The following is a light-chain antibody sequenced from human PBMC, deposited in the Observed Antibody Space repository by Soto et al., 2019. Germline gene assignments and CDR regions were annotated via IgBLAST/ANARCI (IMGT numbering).Light chain of an antibody. CDR3: MQALQTPSN. J-gene: IGKJ5*01. CDR2: LGS. CDR1: QGISNY. V-gene: IGKV1-27*01. Sequence: IHMTQSPSSLSASVGDRVTITCRASQGISNYLAWYQQKPGRLPKLLIHLGSTRASGVPDRFSGSGSGTEFTLKISRVEAEDVGVYYCMQALQTPSNFGQGKRREIK.